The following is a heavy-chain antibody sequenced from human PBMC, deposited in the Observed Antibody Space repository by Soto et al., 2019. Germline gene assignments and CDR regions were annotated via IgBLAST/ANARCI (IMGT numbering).Heavy chain of an antibody. V-gene: IGHV4-59*08. J-gene: IGHJ6*03. Sequence: PSETLSLTCTVSGGSISGYYWSWIRQPPEKRLEWIGYIYYTGSTNYNPSLKSRVTISVDTSKNQFSLKLSSVTAADTAVYYCARGNVLDYDFWSGYLRYYYYMDVWGKGTTVTVSS. D-gene: IGHD3-3*01. CDR1: GGSISGYY. CDR3: ARGNVLDYDFWSGYLRYYYYMDV. CDR2: IYYTGST.